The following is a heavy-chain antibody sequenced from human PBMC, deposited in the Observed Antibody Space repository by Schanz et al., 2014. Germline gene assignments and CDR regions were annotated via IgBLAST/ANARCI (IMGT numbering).Heavy chain of an antibody. CDR3: ARDPQYYYGSGRGY. J-gene: IGHJ4*02. D-gene: IGHD3-10*01. V-gene: IGHV1-69*08. CDR2: ITPTLGKV. Sequence: QVQLVQSGAEVTKPGSSVKVSCKASGGTFRSYTVSWVRQAPGQGLEWMGRITPTLGKVDYAQKFQGRVTITADISTSTAYMELISLTSEDTAVYYCARDPQYYYGSGRGYWGQGTLVTVST. CDR1: GGTFRSYT.